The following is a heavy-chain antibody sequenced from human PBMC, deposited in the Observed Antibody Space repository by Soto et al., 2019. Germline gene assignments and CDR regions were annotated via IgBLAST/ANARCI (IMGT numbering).Heavy chain of an antibody. CDR3: ARDPAGGAAGTYYYGMDV. V-gene: IGHV3-21*01. CDR1: GFTFSPYS. D-gene: IGHD6-13*01. J-gene: IGHJ6*02. CDR2: ISSSDSYI. Sequence: EVQLVESGGGLVKPGGSLRLSCAASGFTFSPYSMKWVRQAPGKGLEWVASISSSDSYIYYSDSVKGRFTISRDNAKNTLYLQMNSLRAEDTAVYYCARDPAGGAAGTYYYGMDVWGQGTTVTVSS.